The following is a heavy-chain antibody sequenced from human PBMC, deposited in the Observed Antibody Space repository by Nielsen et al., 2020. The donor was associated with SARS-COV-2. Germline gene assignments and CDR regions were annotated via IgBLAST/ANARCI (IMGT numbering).Heavy chain of an antibody. CDR2: INHSGST. CDR3: ARRAMNVPWQQLPWFDP. CDR1: GGSINDYY. D-gene: IGHD6-13*01. V-gene: IGHV4-34*01. Sequence: SETLSLTCAVYGGSINDYYWSWIRQPPGKGLEWIGEINHSGSTNYNPSLKSRVTISVDTSKNQFSLKLSSVTAADTAVYYCARRAMNVPWQQLPWFDPWGQGTLVTVSS. J-gene: IGHJ5*02.